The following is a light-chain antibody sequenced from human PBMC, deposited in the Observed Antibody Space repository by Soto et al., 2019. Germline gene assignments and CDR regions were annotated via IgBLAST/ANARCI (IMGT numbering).Light chain of an antibody. CDR2: GAS. V-gene: IGKV3-20*01. Sequence: EIVLTQSPDTLSLSPGERATLSCRASQSVTYDQLAWYRQTPGQAPRLLIYGASSRAAGIPYRFSGSGSGTDFTLTISRLEPEDFVVYHCQQYGDLPPTFGQGTKVDVK. CDR1: QSVTYDQ. J-gene: IGKJ1*01. CDR3: QQYGDLPPT.